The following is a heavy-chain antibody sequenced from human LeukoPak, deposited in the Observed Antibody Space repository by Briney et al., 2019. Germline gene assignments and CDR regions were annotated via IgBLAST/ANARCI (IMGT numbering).Heavy chain of an antibody. D-gene: IGHD2-21*01. CDR1: GFTFSSYS. CDR2: ISSSSSYI. CDR3: ARATYCGGDCYSTYFDY. V-gene: IGHV3-21*01. J-gene: IGHJ4*02. Sequence: GGSLRLSCAASGFTFSSYSMNWVRQAPGKGLEWVSSISSSSSYIYYADSVKGRFTISRDNAKNSLYLQMNSLRAEDTAVYYCARATYCGGDCYSTYFDYWGQGTLVTVSS.